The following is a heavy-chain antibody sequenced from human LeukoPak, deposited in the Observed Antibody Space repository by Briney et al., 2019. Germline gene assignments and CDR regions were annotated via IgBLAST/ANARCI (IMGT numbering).Heavy chain of an antibody. Sequence: SETLSLTCSVPGASISSYYWSWIRQPAGKGLEWIGRIYTSGNTNYNPSLKSRATISVDTSKNQLSLNLGSMTAADTAVYYCARVTDWNDFDYWGQGTLVTVSS. D-gene: IGHD1-1*01. CDR1: GASISSYY. CDR2: IYTSGNT. J-gene: IGHJ4*02. V-gene: IGHV4-4*07. CDR3: ARVTDWNDFDY.